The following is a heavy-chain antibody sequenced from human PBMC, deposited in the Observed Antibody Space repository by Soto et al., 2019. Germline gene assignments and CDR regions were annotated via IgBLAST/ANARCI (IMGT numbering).Heavy chain of an antibody. D-gene: IGHD2-21*02. CDR3: ARLRYCGGDCYYYFDY. V-gene: IGHV4-4*07. CDR2: IYTSGST. J-gene: IGHJ4*02. CDR1: GVSIDVYY. Sequence: PSPTRSASGVSIDVYYRPLLRVPDGKGLEWIGRIYTSGSTNYNPSLKSRVTMSVDTSKNQFSLKLSSVTATDTAVYYCARLRYCGGDCYYYFDYWGQGTMVNVS.